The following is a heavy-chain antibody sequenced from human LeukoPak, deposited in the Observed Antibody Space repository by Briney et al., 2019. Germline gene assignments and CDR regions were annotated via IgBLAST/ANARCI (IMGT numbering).Heavy chain of an antibody. J-gene: IGHJ4*02. Sequence: PGGSLRLSCAASGFTLSSYWMHWVRQAPGKGLVWVSRIESDGSSTSYADSVKGRFTISRDNAKKTLYLQMNSLRAEDTAVYYCARGYCSGGSCNRPFDYWGQGTLVTVSS. V-gene: IGHV3-74*01. CDR3: ARGYCSGGSCNRPFDY. CDR1: GFTLSSYW. CDR2: IESDGSST. D-gene: IGHD2-15*01.